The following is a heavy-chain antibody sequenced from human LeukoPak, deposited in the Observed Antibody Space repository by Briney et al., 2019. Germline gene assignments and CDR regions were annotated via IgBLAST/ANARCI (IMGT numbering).Heavy chain of an antibody. Sequence: GGSLRLSCAASGFTFSSYWMSWVRQAPGKGLEWVANIKQDGSEKYYVDSVKGRFTISRDNAKNSLYLQMNSLRAEDTAVYYCATRYSSSWYNAFDIWGQGTMVTVSS. CDR2: IKQDGSEK. V-gene: IGHV3-7*03. CDR3: ATRYSSSWYNAFDI. D-gene: IGHD6-13*01. J-gene: IGHJ3*02. CDR1: GFTFSSYW.